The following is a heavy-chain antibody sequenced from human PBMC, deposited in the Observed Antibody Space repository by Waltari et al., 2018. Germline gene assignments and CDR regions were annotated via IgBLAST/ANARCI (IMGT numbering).Heavy chain of an antibody. CDR2: SYSGGST. D-gene: IGHD3-10*01. J-gene: IGHJ3*02. Sequence: EVQLVETGGGLIQPGGSLRLSCAASGFTVSSNYMSWVRQAQGKGLECVAVSYSGGSTYYADSVKGRFTISRDNYKNTLYLQMNSRRAEDTAVYYCARWQPGGAFDIWGQGTMVTVSS. CDR3: ARWQPGGAFDI. CDR1: GFTVSSNY. V-gene: IGHV3-53*02.